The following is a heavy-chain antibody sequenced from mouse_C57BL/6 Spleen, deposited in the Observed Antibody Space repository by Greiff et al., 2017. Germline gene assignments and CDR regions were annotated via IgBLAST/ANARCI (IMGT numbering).Heavy chain of an antibody. CDR1: GYAFSSSW. J-gene: IGHJ2*01. V-gene: IGHV1-82*01. CDR3: AREDYYYGSTPDY. D-gene: IGHD1-1*01. CDR2: IYPGDGDT. Sequence: QVQLQQSGPELVKPGPSVKISCKASGYAFSSSWMNWVKQRPGKGLEWIGRIYPGDGDTNYNGKFKGKATLTADKSSSTAYMQLSSLTSEDSAVYFCAREDYYYGSTPDYWGQGTTLTVSS.